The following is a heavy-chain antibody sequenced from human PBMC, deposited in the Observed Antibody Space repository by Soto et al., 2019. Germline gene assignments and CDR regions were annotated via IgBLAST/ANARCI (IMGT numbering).Heavy chain of an antibody. Sequence: QVQLVQSGAEVKKPGSSVKVSCKASGGTFSSYAISWVRQAPGQGLEWMGGIIPIFGTANYAQKFQGRVTINADESTSTAYMELSSLRSEDTAVYYCAREEEYYYDSSGEGWFDPWGQGTLVTVSS. CDR1: GGTFSSYA. CDR2: IIPIFGTA. V-gene: IGHV1-69*01. CDR3: AREEEYYYDSSGEGWFDP. D-gene: IGHD3-22*01. J-gene: IGHJ5*02.